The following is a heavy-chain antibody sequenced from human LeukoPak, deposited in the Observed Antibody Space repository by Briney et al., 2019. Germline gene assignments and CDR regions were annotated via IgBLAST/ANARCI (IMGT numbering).Heavy chain of an antibody. V-gene: IGHV4-59*12. CDR3: ARDQAYYDFWSGYQQYNWFDP. J-gene: IGHJ5*02. CDR1: GFTFSSYS. D-gene: IGHD3-3*01. CDR2: IYYSGST. Sequence: GSLRLSCAASGFTFSSYSMNWVRQAPGKGLEWIGSIYYSGSTNYNPSLKSRVTMSVDTSKNQFSLKLSSVTAADTAVYYCARDQAYYDFWSGYQQYNWFDPWGQGTLVTVPS.